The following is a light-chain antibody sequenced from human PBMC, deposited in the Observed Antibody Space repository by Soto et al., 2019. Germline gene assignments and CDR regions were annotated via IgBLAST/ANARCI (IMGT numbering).Light chain of an antibody. Sequence: EIVLTLSPATLSLSPGARATFSCRASQSVSSTHLAWYQQKPGQAPTLHIYGASSRATGMPNKCSGCWSETNFTLTITTLELEDFAVYFCQQYGSSTDRFGQGTKV. CDR1: QSVSSTH. J-gene: IGKJ1*01. CDR2: GAS. V-gene: IGKV3-20*01. CDR3: QQYGSSTDR.